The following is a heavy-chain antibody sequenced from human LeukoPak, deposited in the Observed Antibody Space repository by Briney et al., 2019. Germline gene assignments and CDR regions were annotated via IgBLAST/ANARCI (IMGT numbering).Heavy chain of an antibody. CDR1: GFTVSSNY. CDR3: ASQYCSSTSCYPYFDY. CDR2: IYSGGST. J-gene: IGHJ4*02. D-gene: IGHD2-2*01. V-gene: IGHV3-66*02. Sequence: GGSLRLSCAASGFTVSSNYMSWVRQAPGKGLEWVSVIYSGGSTYYADSVKGRFTISRDNSKNTLYLQMNSLRAEDTAVYYCASQYCSSTSCYPYFDYWGQGTLVTVSS.